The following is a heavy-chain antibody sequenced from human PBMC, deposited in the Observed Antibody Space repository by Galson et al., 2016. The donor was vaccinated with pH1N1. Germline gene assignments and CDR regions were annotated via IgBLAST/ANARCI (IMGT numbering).Heavy chain of an antibody. Sequence: SETLSLTCTVYGGSFSDYYWSWICQPPGKGLEWIGEVNPSGSTIYNPSLNSRVIISADTSRNQFSLKLTSVTAADTAVYFCARVDFGGKLGDWGQGTQVTVSS. CDR2: VNPSGST. D-gene: IGHD3-10*01. CDR1: GGSFSDYY. V-gene: IGHV4-34*01. J-gene: IGHJ4*02. CDR3: ARVDFGGKLGD.